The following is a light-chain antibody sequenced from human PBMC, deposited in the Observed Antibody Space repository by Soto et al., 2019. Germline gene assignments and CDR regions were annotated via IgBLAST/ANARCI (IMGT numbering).Light chain of an antibody. CDR2: GAS. CDR3: QQYGSSGT. Sequence: EIVLTQSPGTLSLSPGERTTLSCRASQSVSSSYLAWYQQKPGQAPRLLIYGASNRATGIPDRFGGSGSATDFTLTISRLAPEDFAVYYCQQYGSSGTFGQGTKVDNK. J-gene: IGKJ1*01. CDR1: QSVSSSY. V-gene: IGKV3-20*01.